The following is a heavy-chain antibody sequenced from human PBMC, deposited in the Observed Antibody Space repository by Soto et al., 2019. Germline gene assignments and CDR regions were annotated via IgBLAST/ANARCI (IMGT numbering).Heavy chain of an antibody. J-gene: IGHJ4*02. CDR1: GYTFTSYD. CDR2: MNPNSGNT. Sequence: ASVKVSCKASGYTFTSYDINWVRQATGQGLEWMGWMNPNSGNTGYAQKFQGRVTMTRNTSISTAYMELSSLRSEDTAVYYCARERSSGWYVDYWGKGTLVTVSS. V-gene: IGHV1-8*01. CDR3: ARERSSGWYVDY. D-gene: IGHD6-19*01.